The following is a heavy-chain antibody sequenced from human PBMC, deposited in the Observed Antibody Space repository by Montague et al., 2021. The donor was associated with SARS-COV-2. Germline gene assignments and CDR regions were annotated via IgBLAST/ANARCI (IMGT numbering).Heavy chain of an antibody. Sequence: SLRLSCAASGFTFSSHAMHWVRQAPGKGLEWVAVISYDGSNKYYADSVKGRFTISRDNSKNTLYLQMNSLRAEDTAVYYCARELLPLYGMDVWGQGTTVTVSS. CDR3: ARELLPLYGMDV. J-gene: IGHJ6*02. V-gene: IGHV3-30*04. CDR1: GFTFSSHA. CDR2: ISYDGSNK. D-gene: IGHD3-22*01.